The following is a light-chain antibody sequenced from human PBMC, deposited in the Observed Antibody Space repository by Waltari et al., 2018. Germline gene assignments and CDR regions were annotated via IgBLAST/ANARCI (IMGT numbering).Light chain of an antibody. J-gene: IGKJ4*01. CDR3: QQSYGVPIS. V-gene: IGKV1-39*01. Sequence: DITLTPSPSSLSASLGDRVIITCRASKNIDNFLNCYQQKPGRSPVLLIYAASTLQSGVPSRFSGSVSGTDFTLTIRNLQPEDFATYYCQQSYGVPISFGGGTKVEI. CDR2: AAS. CDR1: KNIDNF.